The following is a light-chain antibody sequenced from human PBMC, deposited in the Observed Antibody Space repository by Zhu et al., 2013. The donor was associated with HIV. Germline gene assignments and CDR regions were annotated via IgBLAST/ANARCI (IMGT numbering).Light chain of an antibody. V-gene: IGKV1-17*01. J-gene: IGKJ3*01. CDR3: QQTKSYPFS. CDR2: GAS. Sequence: QMTQSPSSLSASVGDRVTMTCRASQDVKTDFAWYQQKPGKAPKLLIYGASTLEGGVPLRFRGSGSGTEFALTVYGLQPEDSATYYCQQTKSYPFSFGPGTKVDVK. CDR1: QDVKTD.